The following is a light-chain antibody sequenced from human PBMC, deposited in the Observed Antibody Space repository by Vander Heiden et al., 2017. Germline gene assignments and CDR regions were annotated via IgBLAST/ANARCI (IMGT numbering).Light chain of an antibody. V-gene: IGKV3-20*01. CDR3: QQYGSSPPKYT. CDR2: GAS. Sequence: EIVLTQSPGTLSLSPGERATLYCRASQSVSSSYLAWYQQKPGQAPRLLIYGASSRATGIPDRFSGSGSGTDFTLTISRLKPEDFAVYYCQQYGSSPPKYTFGQGTKLEIK. J-gene: IGKJ2*01. CDR1: QSVSSSY.